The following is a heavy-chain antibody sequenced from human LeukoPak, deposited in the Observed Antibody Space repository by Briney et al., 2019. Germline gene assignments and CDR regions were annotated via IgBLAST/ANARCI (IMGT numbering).Heavy chain of an antibody. CDR2: IYGDGSFT. D-gene: IGHD6-13*01. Sequence: GGSLRLSCAASGFTFSNFWMHWVRQAPGKGLVWVALIYGDGSFTRYADSVKGRFTISRDNSKNTLYLQMNSLRAEDTAVYYCAKDVKEQQLARIDYWGQGTLVTVSS. J-gene: IGHJ4*02. CDR3: AKDVKEQQLARIDY. V-gene: IGHV3-74*01. CDR1: GFTFSNFW.